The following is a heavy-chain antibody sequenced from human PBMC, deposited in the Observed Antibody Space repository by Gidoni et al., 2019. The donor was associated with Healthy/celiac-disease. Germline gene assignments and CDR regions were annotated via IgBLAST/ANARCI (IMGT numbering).Heavy chain of an antibody. Sequence: QVQLQQWGAGLLKPSETLSLTCAVYGGSFSGYYWSWIRQPPGKGLEWIGEINHSGSTNYNPSLKSRVTISVDTSKNQFSLKLSSVTAADTAVYYCARRIRITMVRGVMSGAFDIWGQGTMVTVSS. CDR1: GGSFSGYY. CDR2: INHSGST. V-gene: IGHV4-34*01. D-gene: IGHD3-10*01. J-gene: IGHJ3*02. CDR3: ARRIRITMVRGVMSGAFDI.